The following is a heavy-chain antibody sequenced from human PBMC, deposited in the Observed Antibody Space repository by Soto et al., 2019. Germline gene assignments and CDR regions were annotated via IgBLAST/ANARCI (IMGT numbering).Heavy chain of an antibody. CDR3: ARGNYDYDSSGYYCRWFGP. D-gene: IGHD3-22*01. CDR2: IYYSGST. Sequence: QVQLQESGPGLVKPSQTLSLTCTVSGGSISSGGYYWSWIRQHPGKGLEWIGYIYYSGSTYYNPSLKSRVTISVDTSKNQFSLKLSSVTAADTAVYYCARGNYDYDSSGYYCRWFGPWGQGTLVTVSS. CDR1: GGSISSGGYY. J-gene: IGHJ5*02. V-gene: IGHV4-31*03.